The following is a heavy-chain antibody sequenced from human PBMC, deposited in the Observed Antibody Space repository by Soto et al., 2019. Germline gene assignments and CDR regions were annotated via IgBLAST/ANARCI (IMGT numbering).Heavy chain of an antibody. CDR1: GFTFSSFW. V-gene: IGHV3-7*01. CDR3: ASRPYGDYGDYFNY. D-gene: IGHD4-17*01. CDR2: IKQDGSEK. Sequence: EVQLVESGGSLVQPGGSLRLSCAASGFTFSSFWMSWVRQAPGKGLEWVANIKQDGSEKYYVDSVRGRFSISRDNAKNSLFLQMNSLRAEDTAVYYCASRPYGDYGDYFNYWGQGTLVTVSS. J-gene: IGHJ4*02.